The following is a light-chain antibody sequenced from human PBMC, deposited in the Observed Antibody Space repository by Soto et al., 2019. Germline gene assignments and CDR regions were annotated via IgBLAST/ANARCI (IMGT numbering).Light chain of an antibody. Sequence: ETVLTQSPGTLSLSPGERATLSCRASQSVSSNYLAWYQHIPGQAPRLLIYGASTRATGIPDRFSGSGSGTDFTHTISRLEPEDFAVYYCQQFDRSLPSWTFGQGTKVE. CDR2: GAS. J-gene: IGKJ1*01. CDR1: QSVSSNY. CDR3: QQFDRSLPSWT. V-gene: IGKV3-20*01.